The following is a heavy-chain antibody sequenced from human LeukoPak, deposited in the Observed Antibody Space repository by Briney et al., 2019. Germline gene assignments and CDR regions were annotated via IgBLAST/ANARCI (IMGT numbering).Heavy chain of an antibody. CDR2: ISSSSTFI. D-gene: IGHD4-23*01. CDR3: ASSDDYGGNRFDS. Sequence: AGGSLTLSCAASGFTFSIYSMNWVRQPPGEGLEWVSYISSSSTFISYAASVKRRFTIPRDNAKNSLYLQMNSLRDDDTAVYYCASSDDYGGNRFDSRGQGTLVTASS. CDR1: GFTFSIYS. J-gene: IGHJ4*02. V-gene: IGHV3-48*02.